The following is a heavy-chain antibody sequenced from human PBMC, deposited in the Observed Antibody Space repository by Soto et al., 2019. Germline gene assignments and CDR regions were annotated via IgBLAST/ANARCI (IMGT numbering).Heavy chain of an antibody. D-gene: IGHD2-21*01. J-gene: IGHJ4*02. CDR2: IDPSDSDT. Sequence: PGESLKISCKGSGYRFTAYWINWVRQMPGRGLEWMGRIDPSDSDTKYSPSFEGHVSFTADKSITTAYLQWSSLRSSDTAMYFCATSPHCGRDCYDLDSWGQGTLVTVSS. CDR3: ATSPHCGRDCYDLDS. CDR1: GYRFTAYW. V-gene: IGHV5-10-1*01.